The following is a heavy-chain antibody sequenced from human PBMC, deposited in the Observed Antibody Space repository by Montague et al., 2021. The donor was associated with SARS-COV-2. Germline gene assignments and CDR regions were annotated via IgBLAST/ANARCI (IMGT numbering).Heavy chain of an antibody. Sequence: TLSLTCTVSGGSISSGGYYWSWIRQHPGKGLEWIGYIYYSGSTYYNPSLKSRVTISVDTSKNQFSLKLSSVTAADTAVYYRARARRGSGSGSYFDILVNWFDPWGQGTLVTVSS. D-gene: IGHD3-10*01. J-gene: IGHJ5*02. V-gene: IGHV4-31*03. CDR2: IYYSGST. CDR1: GGSISSGGYY. CDR3: ARARRGSGSGSYFDILVNWFDP.